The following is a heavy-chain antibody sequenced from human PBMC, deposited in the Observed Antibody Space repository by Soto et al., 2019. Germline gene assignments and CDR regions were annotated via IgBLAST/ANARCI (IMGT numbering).Heavy chain of an antibody. J-gene: IGHJ4*02. D-gene: IGHD2-15*01. CDR3: ARAYCSGGSSICKTYYFDY. Sequence: ASVKVSCKASGYTSTSYGISWVRQAPGQGLEWMGWISAYNGNTNYAQKLQGRVTMTTDTSTSTAYMELRSLRSDDTAVYYCARAYCSGGSSICKTYYFDYWGQGTLVTVSS. V-gene: IGHV1-18*04. CDR2: ISAYNGNT. CDR1: GYTSTSYG.